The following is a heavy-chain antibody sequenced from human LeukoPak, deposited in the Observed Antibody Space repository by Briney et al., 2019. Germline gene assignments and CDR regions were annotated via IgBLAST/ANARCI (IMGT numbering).Heavy chain of an antibody. D-gene: IGHD4-17*01. V-gene: IGHV4-59*11. CDR1: GGSFSSHY. J-gene: IGHJ3*02. Sequence: SETLSLTCTVSGGSFSSHYWSWIRQPPGKGLEWIGYISYIGSTNYNPSLKSRVTMSVDTSNNQFSLKLSSVTAADAAVYFCAGDPTTVTKGLEIWGQGTMVNVSS. CDR2: ISYIGST. CDR3: AGDPTTVTKGLEI.